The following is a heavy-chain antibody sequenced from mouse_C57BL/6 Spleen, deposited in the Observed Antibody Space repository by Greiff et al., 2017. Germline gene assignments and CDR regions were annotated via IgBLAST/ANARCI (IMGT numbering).Heavy chain of an antibody. Sequence: QVQLQQPGAELVKPGASVKLSCKASGYTFTSYWMHWVKQRPGQGLEWIGMIHPNSGSTNYYEKFKSKATLTVDKSSSTAYMQLSSLTSEDAAVYYCARSYDGYYGWYFDVWGTGTTVTVSS. J-gene: IGHJ1*03. V-gene: IGHV1-64*01. CDR3: ARSYDGYYGWYFDV. CDR1: GYTFTSYW. D-gene: IGHD2-3*01. CDR2: IHPNSGST.